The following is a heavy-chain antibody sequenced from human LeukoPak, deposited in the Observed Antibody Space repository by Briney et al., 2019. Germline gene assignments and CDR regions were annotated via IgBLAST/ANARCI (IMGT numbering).Heavy chain of an antibody. CDR3: ARDRRGIAVAGIEGGGYYFDY. J-gene: IGHJ4*02. D-gene: IGHD6-19*01. V-gene: IGHV3-7*03. Sequence: PGGSLRLSCAASGFPFSSYSMTWVRQAPGKGLEWVANIKPDGTTKFYVDSVKGRFTISRDNALNSLYLQMNSLRAEDTAVYYCARDRRGIAVAGIEGGGYYFDYWGQGTLVTVSS. CDR1: GFPFSSYS. CDR2: IKPDGTTK.